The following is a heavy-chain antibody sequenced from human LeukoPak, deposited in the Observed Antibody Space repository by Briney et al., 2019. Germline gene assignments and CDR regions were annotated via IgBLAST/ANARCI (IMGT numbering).Heavy chain of an antibody. D-gene: IGHD4-23*01. CDR1: GGSLSSYY. CDR2: IYYSGST. CDR3: ARDGGGNSRPFDY. V-gene: IGHV4-59*01. Sequence: SETLSPTCTVSGGSLSSYYWSWIRQPPGKGLEWIGNIYYSGSTNYNPSLKSRVTISVDTSKNQFSLKVSSVTAADTAVYYCARDGGGNSRPFDYWGQGTPVTVSS. J-gene: IGHJ4*02.